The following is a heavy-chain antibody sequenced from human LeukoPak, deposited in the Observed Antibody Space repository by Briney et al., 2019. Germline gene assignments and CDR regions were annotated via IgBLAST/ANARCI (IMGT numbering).Heavy chain of an antibody. CDR2: ISSTGGNI. J-gene: IGHJ4*02. Sequence: GGSLRLSCAASGFTFSSYGMHWVRQAPGKGLEWVSAISSTGGNIYYADSVKGRFTMSRDNAKNSLYLQMNSLRAEDTAVYYCARRFGSCSGSTCYSDYWGQGTLVTVSS. V-gene: IGHV3-21*01. D-gene: IGHD2-15*01. CDR1: GFTFSSYG. CDR3: ARRFGSCSGSTCYSDY.